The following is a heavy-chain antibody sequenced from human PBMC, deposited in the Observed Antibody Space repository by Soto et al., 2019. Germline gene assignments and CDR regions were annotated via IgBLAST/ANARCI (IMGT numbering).Heavy chain of an antibody. V-gene: IGHV3-21*01. J-gene: IGHJ4*02. CDR2: ISSSSSYI. D-gene: IGHD1-26*01. Sequence: EVQLVESGGGLVKPGGSLRLSCAASGFTFSSYSMNWVRQAPGKGLEWVSSISSSSSYIYYADSVKGRFTISRDNAKNSLYLQMNSLRAEDTAVYYCARDRSRWELTTHFDSWGQGTLVTVSS. CDR3: ARDRSRWELTTHFDS. CDR1: GFTFSSYS.